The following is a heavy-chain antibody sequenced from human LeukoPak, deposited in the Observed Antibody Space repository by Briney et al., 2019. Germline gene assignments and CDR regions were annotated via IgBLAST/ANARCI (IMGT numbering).Heavy chain of an antibody. D-gene: IGHD6-13*01. V-gene: IGHV1-2*04. CDR3: ARERRAGPRSLQAAAGTQNLYYYYGMDV. CDR1: GYTFTGYY. CDR2: INPNSACT. Sequence: ASVKVSCKASGYTFTGYYMHWVRQAPGEVLEWTGWINPNSACTNYAQKFQGWVTMTRDTSISTAYMELSRLRSDDTAVYYCARERRAGPRSLQAAAGTQNLYYYYGMDVWGQGTTVTVSS. J-gene: IGHJ6*02.